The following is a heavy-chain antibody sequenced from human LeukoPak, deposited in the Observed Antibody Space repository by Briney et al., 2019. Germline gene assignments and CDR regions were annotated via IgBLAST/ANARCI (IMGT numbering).Heavy chain of an antibody. CDR2: ISGSGNKT. CDR1: GFTFSHFA. CDR3: AKLKRVGIAPFDD. Sequence: PRGSLRLSCAASGFTFSHFAMSWVRQAPGKGLHWVSTISGSGNKTYDADSVKGRFTISRDNSKNTLYLQMTGLRAEDTAVYYCAKLKRVGIAPFDDWGQGTLVTVSS. V-gene: IGHV3-23*01. D-gene: IGHD3-10*01. J-gene: IGHJ4*02.